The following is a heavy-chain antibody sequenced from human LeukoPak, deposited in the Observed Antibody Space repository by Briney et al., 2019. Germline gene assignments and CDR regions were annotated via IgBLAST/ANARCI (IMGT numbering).Heavy chain of an antibody. D-gene: IGHD4-17*01. CDR2: IYYSGST. CDR3: ARASVTTPTFDL. CDR1: GGSISSYY. J-gene: IGHJ2*01. V-gene: IGHV4-39*07. Sequence: SETLSLTCTVSGGSISSYYWGWVRQPPGKGLEWIGSIYYSGSTYYNPSLKSRVTISVDTSKNQFSLKLSSVTAADTAVYYCARASVTTPTFDLWGRGTLVTVSS.